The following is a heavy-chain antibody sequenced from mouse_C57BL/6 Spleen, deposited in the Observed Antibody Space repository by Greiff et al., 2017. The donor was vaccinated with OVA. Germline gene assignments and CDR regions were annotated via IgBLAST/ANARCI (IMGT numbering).Heavy chain of an antibody. Sequence: EVKLMESGGDLVKPGGSLKLSCAASGFTFSSYGMSWVRQTPDKRLEWVATISSGGSYTYYPDSVKGRFTISRDNAKNTLYLQMSSLKSEDTAMYYCARQGITTVVAHRYFDVWGTGTTVTVSS. V-gene: IGHV5-6*01. CDR3: ARQGITTVVAHRYFDV. CDR1: GFTFSSYG. D-gene: IGHD1-1*01. J-gene: IGHJ1*03. CDR2: ISSGGSYT.